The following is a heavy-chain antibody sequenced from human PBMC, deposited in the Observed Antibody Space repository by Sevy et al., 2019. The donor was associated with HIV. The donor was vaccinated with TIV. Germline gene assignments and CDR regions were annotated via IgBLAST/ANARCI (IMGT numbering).Heavy chain of an antibody. V-gene: IGHV1-2*02. Sequence: ASVKVSCKASGYTFTGYYMHWVRQAPGQGLEWMGWINPNSGGTNYAQKFQGRVTMTRDTSISTAYMELSRLRSDDTAVYYCATDPGMAVAGTDYYYGMDVWGQGTTVTVSS. J-gene: IGHJ6*02. D-gene: IGHD6-19*01. CDR1: GYTFTGYY. CDR3: ATDPGMAVAGTDYYYGMDV. CDR2: INPNSGGT.